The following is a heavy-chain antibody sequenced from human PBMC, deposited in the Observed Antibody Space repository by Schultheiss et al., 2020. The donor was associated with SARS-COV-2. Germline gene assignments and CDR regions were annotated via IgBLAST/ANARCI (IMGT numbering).Heavy chain of an antibody. CDR2: ISSTGGST. CDR3: ARDRLIGWYVNGMDV. CDR1: GFTFSSYA. V-gene: IGHV3-23*01. Sequence: GGSLRLSCAASGFTFSSYAMSWVRQAPGKGLEWVSFISSTGGSTYYADSVKGRFTISRDNSRNTLYLQVNSLRAEDTAIFYCARDRLIGWYVNGMDVWGQGTTVTVSS. D-gene: IGHD6-19*01. J-gene: IGHJ6*02.